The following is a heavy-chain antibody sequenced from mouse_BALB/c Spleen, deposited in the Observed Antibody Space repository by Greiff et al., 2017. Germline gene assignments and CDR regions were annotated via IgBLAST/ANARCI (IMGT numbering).Heavy chain of an antibody. V-gene: IGHV5-6*01. CDR2: ISSGGSYT. Sequence: EVKLQESGGDLVKPGGSLKLSCAASGFTFSSYGMSWVRQTPDKRLEWVATISSGGSYTYYPDSVKGRFTISRDNAKNTLYLQMSSLKSEDTAMYYCASLYGNYESYFDYWGQGTTLTVSS. D-gene: IGHD2-1*01. J-gene: IGHJ2*01. CDR1: GFTFSSYG. CDR3: ASLYGNYESYFDY.